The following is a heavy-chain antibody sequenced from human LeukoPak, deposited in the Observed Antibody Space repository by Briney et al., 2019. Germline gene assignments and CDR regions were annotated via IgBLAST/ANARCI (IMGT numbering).Heavy chain of an antibody. CDR1: GYTFTSYY. CDR3: ARGGGYDFWSGYPHFDY. J-gene: IGHJ4*02. Sequence: ASVKVSCKASGYTFTSYYMHWVRQAPGQGLEWMGIINPSGGSTSYAQKFQGRVTMTRDMSTSTAYMELRSLRSDDTAVYYCARGGGYDFWSGYPHFDYWGQGTLVTVSS. D-gene: IGHD3-3*01. CDR2: INPSGGST. V-gene: IGHV1-46*01.